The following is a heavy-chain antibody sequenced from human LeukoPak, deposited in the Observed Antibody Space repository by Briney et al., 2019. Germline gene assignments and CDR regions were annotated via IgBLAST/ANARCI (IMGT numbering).Heavy chain of an antibody. CDR3: ARGNWGW. J-gene: IGHJ4*02. CDR1: GHSFTDYY. CDR2: INPNSGGT. Sequence: ASVKASCKASGHSFTDYYMEWVRQAPGQGLEWMGRINPNSGGTNYAQKFQGRVTMTRDTSISTAYMELSSLRSDDTAVYYCARGNWGWWGQGTLVIVSS. D-gene: IGHD7-27*01. V-gene: IGHV1-2*06.